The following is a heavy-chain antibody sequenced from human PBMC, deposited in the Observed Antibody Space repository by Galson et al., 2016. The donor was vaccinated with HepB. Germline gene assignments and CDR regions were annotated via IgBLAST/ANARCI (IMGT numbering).Heavy chain of an antibody. D-gene: IGHD3-10*01. V-gene: IGHV3-9*01. Sequence: SLRLSCAASGFTFDDYAMHWVRQAPGKGLEWVSGISWSGDSVLYADSMKGRFTISRDNAKNSLYLQMNSLRAEDTAIYYCAKDSRRSSGTLWVNWFDPWGQGTLVTVSS. J-gene: IGHJ5*02. CDR3: AKDSRRSSGTLWVNWFDP. CDR2: ISWSGDSV. CDR1: GFTFDDYA.